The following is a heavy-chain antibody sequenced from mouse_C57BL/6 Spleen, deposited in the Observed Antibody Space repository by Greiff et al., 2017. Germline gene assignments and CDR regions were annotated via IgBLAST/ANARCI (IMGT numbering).Heavy chain of an antibody. J-gene: IGHJ3*01. CDR1: GFNIKDDY. CDR2: NDPENGDT. CDR3: TTKGYYGSSWFAY. V-gene: IGHV14-4*01. D-gene: IGHD1-1*01. Sequence: EVQLQESGAELVRPGASVKLSCTASGFNIKDDYMHWVKQRPEQGLEWIGWNDPENGDTEYASKFQGKATITADTSSNTAYLQLSSLTSEDTAVYYCTTKGYYGSSWFAYWGQGTLVTVSA.